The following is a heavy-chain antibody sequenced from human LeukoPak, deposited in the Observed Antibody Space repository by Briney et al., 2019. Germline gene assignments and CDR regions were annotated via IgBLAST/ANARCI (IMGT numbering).Heavy chain of an antibody. V-gene: IGHV3-23*01. D-gene: IGHD1-20*01. J-gene: IGHJ4*02. CDR2: ISGTSFTT. Sequence: GGSLRLSCAASGFTLSTYAMHWVRQAPGKGLEWVAYISGTSFTTYYADSVKGRFTISSDSSKNTLFLQMNSLRAEDTAIYYCAKDGYNWIAFDDWGQGTLVTVSS. CDR1: GFTLSTYA. CDR3: AKDGYNWIAFDD.